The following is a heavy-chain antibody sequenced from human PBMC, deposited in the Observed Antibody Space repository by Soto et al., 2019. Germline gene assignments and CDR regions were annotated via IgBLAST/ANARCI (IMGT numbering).Heavy chain of an antibody. CDR2: IYYSGST. CDR1: GGSISSYY. D-gene: IGHD4-17*01. CDR3: ARDLWAYGDYFDY. V-gene: IGHV4-59*01. Sequence: SETLSLTCTVSGGSISSYYWSWIRQPPGKGLEWIGYIYYSGSTNYNPSLKIRVTISVDTSKNQFSLKLSSVTAADTAVYYCARDLWAYGDYFDYWGQGTLVTVSS. J-gene: IGHJ4*02.